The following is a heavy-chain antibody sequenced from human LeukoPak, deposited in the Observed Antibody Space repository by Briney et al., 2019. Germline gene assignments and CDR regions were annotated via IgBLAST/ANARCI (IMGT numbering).Heavy chain of an antibody. Sequence: SETLSLTCAVYGGSLSGYYLSWIRQPPGKGLEWIAEINHSGITNYNPSLKSRVTISVDTSKNQFSLNLSSGTAADTAVYWCAGQPQRLTYFDYWGQGTLVTVSS. CDR1: GGSLSGYY. CDR3: AGQPQRLTYFDY. J-gene: IGHJ4*02. CDR2: INHSGIT. D-gene: IGHD5-12*01. V-gene: IGHV4-34*01.